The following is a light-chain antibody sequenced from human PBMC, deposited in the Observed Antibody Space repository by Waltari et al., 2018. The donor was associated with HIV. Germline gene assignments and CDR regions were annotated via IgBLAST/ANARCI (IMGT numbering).Light chain of an antibody. CDR3: SSYAGSKHYV. CDR2: EVS. V-gene: IGLV2-8*01. J-gene: IGLJ1*01. CDR1: SSDVGGYNY. Sequence: QSALTQPPSASGSPGQSVTISCTGTSSDVGGYNYVSWYQQHPGKAPKLMIYEVSKRPSGVPDRFSGSKSGNTASLTVSGLQAEDEADYYCSSYAGSKHYVFGTGTKVTVL.